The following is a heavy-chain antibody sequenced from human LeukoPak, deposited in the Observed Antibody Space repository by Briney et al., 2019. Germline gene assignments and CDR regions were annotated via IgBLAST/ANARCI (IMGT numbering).Heavy chain of an antibody. CDR1: GFTFSSYS. D-gene: IGHD3-9*01. CDR2: ISSSSSYI. V-gene: IGHV3-21*01. Sequence: GGSLRLSCAASGFTFSSYSMNWVRQAPGKGLEWVSSISSSSSYIYYADSVKGRFTISRDNSKNTLYLQMNSLRAEDTAVYYCAKTGGQTYYDILTGYYPFDYWGQGTLVTVSS. CDR3: AKTGGQTYYDILTGYYPFDY. J-gene: IGHJ4*02.